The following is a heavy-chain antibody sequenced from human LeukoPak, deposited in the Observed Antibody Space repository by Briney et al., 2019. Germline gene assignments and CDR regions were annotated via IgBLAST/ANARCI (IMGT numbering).Heavy chain of an antibody. V-gene: IGHV3-23*01. CDR2: ISTSGAAT. CDR3: ARTSVTAGIHYLDY. J-gene: IGHJ4*02. D-gene: IGHD2-21*02. Sequence: PGGSLRLSCAASGFTFNIHGLTWIRQAPGAGLEWVSSISTSGAATYYADPVRGRFSISRDNHMNRLYLQMNSLRAEDTAVYYCARTSVTAGIHYLDYWGQGTLVTVSS. CDR1: GFTFNIHG.